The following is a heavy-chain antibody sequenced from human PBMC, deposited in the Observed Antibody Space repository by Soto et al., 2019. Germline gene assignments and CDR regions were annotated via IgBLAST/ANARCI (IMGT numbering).Heavy chain of an antibody. V-gene: IGHV4-31*02. D-gene: IGHD6-13*01. CDR1: AGFIRSSEHF. CDR2: IRPSGNT. J-gene: IGHJ5*02. Sequence: NLSLTWTVSAGFIRSSEHFVSRVRHDQGKGLEWIGFIRPSGNTYSNPSLKSRVTMSVDTSMNQFSLILSSVTAADTAVYYCAIEGYSRFQDRFGPWGQGALGTVSS. CDR3: AIEGYSRFQDRFGP.